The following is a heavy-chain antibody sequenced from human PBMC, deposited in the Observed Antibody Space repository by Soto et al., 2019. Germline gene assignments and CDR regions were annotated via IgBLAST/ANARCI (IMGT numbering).Heavy chain of an antibody. CDR2: IIPIFGTA. CDR1: GGTFSSYA. J-gene: IGHJ6*02. Sequence: GASVKVSCKASGGTFSSYAIRSVRQAPGQGLEWIGGIIPIFGTANYAQKFQGRVTITAYECTSTAYMELSSLRSEDTAVYYCARRRTKFVVVTAIHPLYYYYYGMDVWGQGTTVTVSS. D-gene: IGHD2-21*02. V-gene: IGHV1-69*13. CDR3: ARRRTKFVVVTAIHPLYYYYYGMDV.